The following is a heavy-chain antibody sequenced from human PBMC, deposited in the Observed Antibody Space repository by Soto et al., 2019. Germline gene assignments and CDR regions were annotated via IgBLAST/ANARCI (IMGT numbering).Heavy chain of an antibody. V-gene: IGHV3-64*01. Sequence: EVQLVESGGGLVQPGGSLRLSCAASGFTFSSYAMHWVRQAPGKGLEYVSAISSNGGSTYYANSVKGRFTISRDNSNNTLYLQMGSLRAEDRAGYYCARRDGYNFDYWGQGTLVTVSS. CDR3: ARRDGYNFDY. J-gene: IGHJ4*02. CDR1: GFTFSSYA. D-gene: IGHD5-12*01. CDR2: ISSNGGST.